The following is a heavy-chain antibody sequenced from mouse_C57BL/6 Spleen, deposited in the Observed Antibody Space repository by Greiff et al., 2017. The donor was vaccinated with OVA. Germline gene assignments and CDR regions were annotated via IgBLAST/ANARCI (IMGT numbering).Heavy chain of an antibody. CDR2: IDPETGGT. J-gene: IGHJ3*01. D-gene: IGHD2-14*01. CDR3: TRPSPDRRAWFAY. V-gene: IGHV1-15*01. CDR1: GYTFTDYE. Sequence: VQLQQSGAELVRPGASVTLSCKASGYTFTDYEMHWLKQTPVHGLEWIGAIDPETGGTAYNQKFKGKAILTADKSSSTAYMGRRSLTSVDSDVYYCTRPSPDRRAWFAYWGQGTLVTVSA.